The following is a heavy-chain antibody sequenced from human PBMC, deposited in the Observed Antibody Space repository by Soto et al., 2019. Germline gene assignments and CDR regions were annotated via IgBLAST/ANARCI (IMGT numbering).Heavy chain of an antibody. CDR1: GGSFRGYY. J-gene: IGHJ4*02. Sequence: AETLSLTCSVYGGSFRGYYWSWFRRPPGKGLEWMGEINHSGSTNCNPSLKSRVTISVDTSKNQFSLKLSSVTAADTAVYYCARVEWRTGYCSSTSCSHWYFDYWGQGTLVTVSS. V-gene: IGHV4-34*01. D-gene: IGHD2-2*01. CDR2: INHSGST. CDR3: ARVEWRTGYCSSTSCSHWYFDY.